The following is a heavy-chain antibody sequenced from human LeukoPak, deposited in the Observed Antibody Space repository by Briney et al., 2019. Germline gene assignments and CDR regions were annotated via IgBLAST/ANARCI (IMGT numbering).Heavy chain of an antibody. D-gene: IGHD5-12*01. CDR3: ARADSGYENYYYYYYMDV. CDR1: GFTFSSYW. V-gene: IGHV3-7*01. J-gene: IGHJ6*03. Sequence: GGSLRLSCAASGFTFSSYWMSWVRQAPGKGLEWVANIKQDGSEKYYVDSVKGRFTISRDNAKNSLYLQMNSLRAEDTAVYYCARADSGYENYYYYYYMDVWGKGTTVTVSS. CDR2: IKQDGSEK.